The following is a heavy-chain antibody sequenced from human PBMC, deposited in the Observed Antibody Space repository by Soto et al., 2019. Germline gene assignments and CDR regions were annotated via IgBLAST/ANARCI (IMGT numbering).Heavy chain of an antibody. CDR2: IWATVNNI. CDR3: ARDGQSGPPYSMEV. J-gene: IGHJ6*02. D-gene: IGHD3-3*01. V-gene: IGHV3-33*01. CDR1: GFTFTNHA. Sequence: QVQVVESGGGVVQPGTSLRLSCTASGFTFTNHALHWVRLAPGKGLEWLTQIWATVNNIYYSDSVKGRFTASRDNSKNMVYLQMDSLRVEDRALLFGARDGQSGPPYSMEVWGQGPTVIV.